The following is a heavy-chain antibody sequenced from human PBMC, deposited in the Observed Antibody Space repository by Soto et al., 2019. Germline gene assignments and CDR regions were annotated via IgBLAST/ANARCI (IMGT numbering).Heavy chain of an antibody. V-gene: IGHV1-3*01. D-gene: IGHD2-2*02. Sequence: ASVKVSCKASGYTFTSYAMHWVRQAPGQRLEWMGWINAGNGNTKYSQKFQGRVTITRDTSASTAYMELSSLRSEDTAVYYCAKDGSVPGAIDYWGQGTLVTVSS. CDR3: AKDGSVPGAIDY. J-gene: IGHJ4*02. CDR2: INAGNGNT. CDR1: GYTFTSYA.